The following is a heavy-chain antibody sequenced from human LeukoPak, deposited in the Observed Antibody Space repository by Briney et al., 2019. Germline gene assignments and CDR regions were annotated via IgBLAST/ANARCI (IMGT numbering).Heavy chain of an antibody. CDR1: GFTFSRYW. J-gene: IGHJ3*02. CDR2: VNTDGSST. D-gene: IGHD4-17*01. CDR3: AKDFYGDYDAFDI. V-gene: IGHV3-74*01. Sequence: GGSLRLSCVASGFTFSRYWMHWVRQAPGKGLVWVSRVNTDGSSTNYADSVKGRFTISRDNAKDTLYLQMNSLRTEDTAVYYCAKDFYGDYDAFDIWGQGTMVTVSS.